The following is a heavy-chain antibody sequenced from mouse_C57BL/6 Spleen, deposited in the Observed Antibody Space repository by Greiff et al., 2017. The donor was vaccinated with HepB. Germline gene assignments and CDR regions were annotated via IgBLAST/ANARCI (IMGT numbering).Heavy chain of an antibody. V-gene: IGHV3-6*01. CDR2: ISYDGSN. J-gene: IGHJ3*01. CDR3: ARDGRDYDPFAY. CDR1: GYSITSGYY. D-gene: IGHD2-4*01. Sequence: DVKLVESGPGLVKPSQSLSLTCSVTGYSITSGYYWNWIRQFPGNKLEWMGYISYDGSNNYNPSLKNRISITRDTSKNQFFLKLNSVTTEDTATYYCARDGRDYDPFAYWGQGTLVTVSA.